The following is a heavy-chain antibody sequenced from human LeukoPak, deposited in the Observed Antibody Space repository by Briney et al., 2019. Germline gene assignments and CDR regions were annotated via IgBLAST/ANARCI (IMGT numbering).Heavy chain of an antibody. CDR3: AREEASDWYFDL. CDR1: GFTFSGFA. Sequence: GGSLRLSCAASGFTFSGFAMTWVRQAPGKGLVWVSRINSDGSSTTYADSVKGRFTISRDNAKNTLYLQMNSLRAEDTAVYYCAREEASDWYFDLWGRGTLVTVS. CDR2: INSDGSST. D-gene: IGHD3-3*01. V-gene: IGHV3-74*01. J-gene: IGHJ2*01.